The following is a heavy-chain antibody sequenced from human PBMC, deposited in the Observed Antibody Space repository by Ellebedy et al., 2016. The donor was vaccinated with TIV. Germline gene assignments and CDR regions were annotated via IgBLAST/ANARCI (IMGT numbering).Heavy chain of an antibody. CDR1: GFTFSSYW. D-gene: IGHD3-3*02. Sequence: GESLKISCTASGFTFSSYWMSWVRQAPGKGLEWVANIKQDGSQRYYVDSVKGRFTISRDNAKNSLYLQMNSLRVEDTAVYYCARDVSRSIWPDNWFDPWGQGTLVTVSS. CDR2: IKQDGSQR. CDR3: ARDVSRSIWPDNWFDP. J-gene: IGHJ5*02. V-gene: IGHV3-7*01.